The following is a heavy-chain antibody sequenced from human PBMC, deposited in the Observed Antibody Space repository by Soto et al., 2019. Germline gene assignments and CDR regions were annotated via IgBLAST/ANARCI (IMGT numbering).Heavy chain of an antibody. Sequence: SETLSLTCAVYGGSFSGYYWSWIRQPPGKGLEWIGENNHSGSTNYNPSLKSRVTISVGTSKNQFSLKLSSVTAADTAVYYCARGGSRKRYCSSTSCYDGPWFDPWGQGTLVTVS. CDR2: NNHSGST. D-gene: IGHD2-2*01. CDR3: ARGGSRKRYCSSTSCYDGPWFDP. J-gene: IGHJ5*02. CDR1: GGSFSGYY. V-gene: IGHV4-34*01.